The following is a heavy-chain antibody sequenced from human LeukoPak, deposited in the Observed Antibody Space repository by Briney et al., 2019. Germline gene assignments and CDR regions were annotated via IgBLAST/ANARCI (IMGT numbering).Heavy chain of an antibody. CDR3: ASVGLWLISGFDP. Sequence: SETLSLTCAVYGGSFSGYYWSWIRQPPGKGLEWIGEINHSGSTNYNPSLKSRVTISVDTSKNQFSLKLSSVTAADTVVYYCASVGLWLISGFDPWGQGTLVTVSS. V-gene: IGHV4-34*01. D-gene: IGHD5-18*01. CDR1: GGSFSGYY. J-gene: IGHJ5*02. CDR2: INHSGST.